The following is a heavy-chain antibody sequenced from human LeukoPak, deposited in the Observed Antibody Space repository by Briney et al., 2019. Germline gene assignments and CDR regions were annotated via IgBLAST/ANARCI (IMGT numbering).Heavy chain of an antibody. CDR2: IYSGGNT. D-gene: IGHD2-2*01. Sequence: PGGSLRPSCSAAGFTVSIIYMSCVRQAPGKGLEWVSVIYSGGNTYYADSVKGRFTISRDNSKNTVYLQMNSLRAEDTAVYYCARRETSSYDYWGQGTLGTVSS. CDR3: ARRETSSYDY. J-gene: IGHJ4*02. CDR1: GFTVSIIY. V-gene: IGHV3-53*01.